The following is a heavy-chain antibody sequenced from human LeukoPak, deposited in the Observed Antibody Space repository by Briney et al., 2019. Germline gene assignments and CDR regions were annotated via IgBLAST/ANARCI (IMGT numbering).Heavy chain of an antibody. CDR2: ISYDGSNK. Sequence: GGSLRLSCAASGFTFSSYGMHWVRQAPGKGLEWVAVISYDGSNKYYADSVKGRFTISRDNSKNTLYLQMNSLRAEDTAVYYCARGRGPGAFDIWGQGTMVTVSS. V-gene: IGHV3-30*03. J-gene: IGHJ3*02. CDR1: GFTFSSYG. CDR3: ARGRGPGAFDI. D-gene: IGHD3-10*01.